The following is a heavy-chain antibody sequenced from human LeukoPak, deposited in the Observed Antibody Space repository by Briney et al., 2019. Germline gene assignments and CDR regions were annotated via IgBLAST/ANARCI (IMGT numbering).Heavy chain of an antibody. CDR1: GASISGGTYY. CDR2: IYYTGST. V-gene: IGHV4-39*01. D-gene: IGHD1-26*01. J-gene: IGHJ4*02. CDR3: ARRGGSGRAFDY. Sequence: SETLSLTCSVSGASISGGTYYWGWIRQPPGKGLEWIGSIYYTGSTYDNPSLKSRVTISVDTSKSQFSLKLSSVTAADTAVYYCARRGGSGRAFDYWGQGTLVTVSS.